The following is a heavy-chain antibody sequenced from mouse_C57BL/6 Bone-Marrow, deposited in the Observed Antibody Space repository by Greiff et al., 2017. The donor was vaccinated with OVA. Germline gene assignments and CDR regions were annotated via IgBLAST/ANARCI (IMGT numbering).Heavy chain of an antibody. V-gene: IGHV1-52*01. CDR3: GGGWLLAYDAMDY. CDR2: IDPSDSET. CDR1: GYTFTSYW. Sequence: QVQLQQPGAELVRPGSSVKLSCKASGYTFTSYWMHWVKQRPIQGLEWIGNIDPSDSETHYNQKFKDKATLTVDKPSSTAYMQLSSLTSEDSAVYYCGGGWLLAYDAMDYWGQGTSVTVSS. J-gene: IGHJ4*01. D-gene: IGHD2-3*01.